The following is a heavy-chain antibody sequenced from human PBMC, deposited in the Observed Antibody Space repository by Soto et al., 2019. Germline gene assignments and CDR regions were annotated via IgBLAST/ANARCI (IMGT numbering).Heavy chain of an antibody. CDR3: ARRRDFDY. CDR1: GFTFSSYW. D-gene: IGHD6-6*01. J-gene: IGHJ4*02. V-gene: IGHV3-7*01. CDR2: IKQDGSEK. Sequence: QPGGSLRLSCAASGFTFSSYWVSWVRQAPGKGLEWVANIKQDGSEKYYVDSVKGRFTISRDNAKNSLYLQMNSLRAEDTAVYYCARRRDFDYWGKGTRVTV.